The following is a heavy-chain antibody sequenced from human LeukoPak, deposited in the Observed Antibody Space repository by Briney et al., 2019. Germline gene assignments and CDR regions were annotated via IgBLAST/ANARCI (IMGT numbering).Heavy chain of an antibody. CDR1: GGSISSGSFY. D-gene: IGHD2/OR15-2a*01. CDR2: IYTSENT. J-gene: IGHJ5*02. V-gene: IGHV4-61*02. CDR3: ARDFYPRWFDP. Sequence: SETLSLTCTVSGGSISSGSFYWSWIRQPAGKGLEWIGRIYTSENTDYNPSLKSRVTISVDTSKNQFSLKLSSVTAADTAAYYCARDFYPRWFDPWGQGTLVTVSS.